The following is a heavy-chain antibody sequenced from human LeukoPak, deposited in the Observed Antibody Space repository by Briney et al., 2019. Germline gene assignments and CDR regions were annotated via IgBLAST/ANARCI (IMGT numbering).Heavy chain of an antibody. CDR2: IKQDGSEK. D-gene: IGHD2-21*01. CDR3: ATDLFDYMDV. Sequence: GGSLRLSCAASGFTFSSYWMSWVRQAPGKGLEWVANIKQDGSEKKYLDSVKGRFTISRDNAKNSMYLQMNSLRAEDTAVYYCATDLFDYMDVWGKGTTVTVSS. J-gene: IGHJ6*03. CDR1: GFTFSSYW. V-gene: IGHV3-7*01.